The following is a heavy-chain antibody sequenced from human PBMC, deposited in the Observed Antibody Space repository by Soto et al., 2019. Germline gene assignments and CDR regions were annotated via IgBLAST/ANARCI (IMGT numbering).Heavy chain of an antibody. Sequence: GASVKVSCKASGYTLTSHGISWVRQAPGQGLEWMGWISTYNGNTKYAQKFQERVTMTADTSTNTAHMELRSLRSDDTAMYYCARGYYDSSGPFDYWGKGTLVTVAS. J-gene: IGHJ4*02. V-gene: IGHV1-18*01. CDR3: ARGYYDSSGPFDY. CDR2: ISTYNGNT. D-gene: IGHD3-22*01. CDR1: GYTLTSHG.